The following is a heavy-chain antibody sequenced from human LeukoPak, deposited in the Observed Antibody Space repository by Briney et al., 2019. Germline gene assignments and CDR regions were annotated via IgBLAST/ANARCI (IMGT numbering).Heavy chain of an antibody. D-gene: IGHD3-10*01. CDR1: GFTFSSYE. V-gene: IGHV3-48*03. CDR2: ISSSGSTI. J-gene: IGHJ4*02. Sequence: AGGSLRLSCAASGFTFSSYEMNWVRQAPGKGLEWVSYISSSGSTIYYAASVKGRFTISRDNAKNSLYLQMNSLRAEDTAVYYCARDGKGRNRIGYYLDYWGQGTLVTVSS. CDR3: ARDGKGRNRIGYYLDY.